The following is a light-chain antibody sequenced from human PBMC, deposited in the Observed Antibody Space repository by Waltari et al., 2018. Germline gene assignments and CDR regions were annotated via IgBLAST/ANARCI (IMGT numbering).Light chain of an antibody. CDR3: QERSNWPGGA. J-gene: IGKJ4*01. CDR1: QSVRTY. V-gene: IGKV3-11*01. Sequence: EIVLTQSPATQSLSPGERATLSCRASQSVRTYLAWYQHRPGLAPRLLIYDASNRATDVPARFSGSGSGTDFTLTISSLQPEDFAVYYCQERSNWPGGAFGGGTKVE. CDR2: DAS.